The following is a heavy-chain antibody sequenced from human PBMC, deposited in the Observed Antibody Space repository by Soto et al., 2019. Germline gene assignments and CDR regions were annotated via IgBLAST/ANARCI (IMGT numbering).Heavy chain of an antibody. D-gene: IGHD2-21*01. CDR3: ATVVAPYYI. CDR2: IHAGSGNI. V-gene: IGHV1-3*01. CDR1: GYTFIMYS. J-gene: IGHJ4*02. Sequence: ASVKVSCKASGYTFIMYSMHWVRQAPGQRPEWVGWIHAGSGNIEYSQKLQGRLTITRDTSASTASMELSSLRPEDTAVYYCATVVAPYYIRGRGTLVTVSS.